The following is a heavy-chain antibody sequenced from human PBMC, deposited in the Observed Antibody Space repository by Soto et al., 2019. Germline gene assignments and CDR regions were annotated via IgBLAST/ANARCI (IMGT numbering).Heavy chain of an antibody. Sequence: QVQLQESGPGLVKPSETLSLTCTVSGGSISSYYWSWIRQPPGKGLEWIGYIYYSGSTNYNPSLKSRVTTSVDTSKNQFSLKLSSVNAADTAVYYCARLWGWFGDYWGQGTLVTVSS. D-gene: IGHD3-10*01. CDR1: GGSISSYY. CDR3: ARLWGWFGDY. V-gene: IGHV4-59*08. J-gene: IGHJ4*02. CDR2: IYYSGST.